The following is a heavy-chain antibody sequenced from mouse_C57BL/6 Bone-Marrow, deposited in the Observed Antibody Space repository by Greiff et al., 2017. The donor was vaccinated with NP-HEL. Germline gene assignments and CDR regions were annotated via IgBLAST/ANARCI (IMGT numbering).Heavy chain of an antibody. D-gene: IGHD2-4*01. V-gene: IGHV1-52*01. Sequence: VQLQQPGAELVRPGSSVKLSCKASGYTFTSYWMHWVKQRPIQGLEWIGNIDPSDSETHYNQKFKDKATLTVDKSSSTAYMQLSSLTSEDSAVYYCATPVYYDYDVYAMDYWGQGTSVTVSS. CDR2: IDPSDSET. CDR1: GYTFTSYW. J-gene: IGHJ4*01. CDR3: ATPVYYDYDVYAMDY.